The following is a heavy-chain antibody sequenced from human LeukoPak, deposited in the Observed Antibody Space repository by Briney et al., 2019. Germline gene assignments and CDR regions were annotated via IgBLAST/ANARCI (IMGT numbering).Heavy chain of an antibody. CDR3: AREGWELSY. Sequence: GGSLRLSCAASGFTFSSYAMHWVRQAPGKGLEWVAVISYDGSNKYYADSVKGRFTISRDNAKNSLYLQMNSLRVEDTAVYFCAREGWELSYWGQGTLVTVSS. D-gene: IGHD3-16*02. CDR1: GFTFSSYA. CDR2: ISYDGSNK. V-gene: IGHV3-30-3*01. J-gene: IGHJ4*02.